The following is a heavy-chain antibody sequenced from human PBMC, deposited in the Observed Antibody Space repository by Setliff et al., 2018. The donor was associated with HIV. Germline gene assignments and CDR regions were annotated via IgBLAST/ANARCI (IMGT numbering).Heavy chain of an antibody. J-gene: IGHJ4*02. D-gene: IGHD2-21*01. CDR1: GGSIISYY. CDR3: ATYAGNGGGKGY. V-gene: IGHV4-59*01. Sequence: SETLSLTCTVSGGSIISYYWSWIRQPPGKGLEWIAYIYYSGTTKYNPSLKSRVSISVDTSKNQFSLKLSSVTAADTAMYYCATYAGNGGGKGYWGQGTLVTVSS. CDR2: IYYSGTT.